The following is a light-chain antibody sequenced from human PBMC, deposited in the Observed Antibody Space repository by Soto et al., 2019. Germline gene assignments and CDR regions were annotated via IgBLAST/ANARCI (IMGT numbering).Light chain of an antibody. V-gene: IGLV2-14*01. CDR1: SSDVGSYNY. Sequence: QSALTQTATVSGSPGQTITISCTGTSSDVGSYNYVSWYQQHPGKAPKLVIYDISKRPSGVSNRFSGSKSGNTASLTISGLQAEDEADYYCSSYSTSTVYVFGTGTKVTVL. CDR2: DIS. J-gene: IGLJ1*01. CDR3: SSYSTSTVYV.